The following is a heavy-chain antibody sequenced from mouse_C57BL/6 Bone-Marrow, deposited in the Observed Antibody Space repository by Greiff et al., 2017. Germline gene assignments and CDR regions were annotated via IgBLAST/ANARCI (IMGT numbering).Heavy chain of an antibody. CDR1: GFTFSDYG. CDR2: ISNLAYSI. Sequence: EVKLVESGGGLVQPGGSLKLSCAASGFTFSDYGMAWVRQAPRKGPEWVAFISNLAYSIYYADTVTGRFPISRENAKNTLYLEMSSLRSEDTAMYYCARGGGYDGYSYWGQGTLVTVSA. J-gene: IGHJ3*01. CDR3: ARGGGYDGYSY. D-gene: IGHD2-3*01. V-gene: IGHV5-15*01.